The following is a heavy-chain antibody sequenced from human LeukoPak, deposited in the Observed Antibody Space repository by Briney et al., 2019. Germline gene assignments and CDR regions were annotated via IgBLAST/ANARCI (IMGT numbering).Heavy chain of an antibody. CDR3: ARTVGGVKEFDN. V-gene: IGHV4-61*02. CDR2: IYTSGST. J-gene: IGHJ4*02. Sequence: SETLSLTCTVSGGSVSSGSNYWNWIRQPAGKGLEWIGRIYTSGSTNYNPSLKSRVTISVDTSKNQFSLKVSSVTAADTAVYYCARTVGGVKEFDNWGQGTLVTVSS. D-gene: IGHD3-16*01. CDR1: GGSVSSGSNY.